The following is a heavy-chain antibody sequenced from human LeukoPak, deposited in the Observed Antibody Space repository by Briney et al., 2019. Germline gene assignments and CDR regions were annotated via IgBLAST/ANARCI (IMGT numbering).Heavy chain of an antibody. D-gene: IGHD3-16*02. Sequence: KASETLSLTCIVSGGSIGTYYWSWIRQSPGKGLEWIGYIYVTGSTRYNPYLQSRVTISVDTSRNQFFLKMSSVTAADTAVYYCGRHIGGGIEDMDVWGTGTKVTVSS. CDR2: IYVTGST. J-gene: IGHJ6*03. CDR3: GRHIGGGIEDMDV. CDR1: GGSIGTYY. V-gene: IGHV4-59*08.